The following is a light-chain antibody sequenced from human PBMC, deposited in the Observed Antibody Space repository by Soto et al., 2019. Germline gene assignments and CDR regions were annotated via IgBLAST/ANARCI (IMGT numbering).Light chain of an antibody. V-gene: IGLV2-14*01. Sequence: QSVLTQPASVSGSPGQSITISCTGTSSDVGVYNYVSWYQQHPGKAPKLMIYEVSNRPSGVSNRFSGSKSGNTASLTISGLQAEDEADYYCNSYTTSSTLVFGGGTKVTVL. CDR1: SSDVGVYNY. CDR2: EVS. J-gene: IGLJ3*02. CDR3: NSYTTSSTLV.